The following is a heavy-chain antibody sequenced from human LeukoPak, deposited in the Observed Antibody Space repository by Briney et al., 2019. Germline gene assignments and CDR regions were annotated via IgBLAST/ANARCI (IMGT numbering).Heavy chain of an antibody. D-gene: IGHD2-2*01. CDR3: ARGVVPAAKRLYYYGMDV. CDR2: IYSGGST. Sequence: PGGSLRLSCAASGFTVSSNYMSWVRQAPGKGLEWVSVIYSGGSTYYAGSVKGRFTISRDNSKNTLYLQMNSLRAEDTAVYYCARGVVPAAKRLYYYGMDVWGQGTTVTVSS. CDR1: GFTVSSNY. V-gene: IGHV3-53*01. J-gene: IGHJ6*02.